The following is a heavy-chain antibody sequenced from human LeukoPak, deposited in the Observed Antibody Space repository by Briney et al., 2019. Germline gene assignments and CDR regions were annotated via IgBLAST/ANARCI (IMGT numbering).Heavy chain of an antibody. V-gene: IGHV1-18*01. D-gene: IGHD6-6*01. J-gene: IGHJ4*02. CDR3: AVSGQLGDYFDY. CDR2: ISAYNGNT. CDR1: GYTFTSYG. Sequence: ASVKVSCKASGYTFTSYGISWVRQAPGQGLEWMGWISAYNGNTNYAQKLQGRVTMTTDTSTSTAYMELRSLRPDDTAVYYCAVSGQLGDYFDYWGQGTLVTVSS.